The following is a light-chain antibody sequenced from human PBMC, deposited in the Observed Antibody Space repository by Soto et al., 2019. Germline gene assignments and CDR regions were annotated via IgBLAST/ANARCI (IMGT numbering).Light chain of an antibody. CDR1: QSINSRY. CDR3: QQFGSSPGFT. V-gene: IGKV3-20*01. CDR2: GAS. J-gene: IGKJ3*01. Sequence: DIVLTQSPGTLSLSLGERATLSCRASQSINSRYLAWYQQKPGQAPRLLIYGASSRAAGIPDRFSGSGSGTDLTLTISRLQPEYFAVYYCQQFGSSPGFTFGPGTKVDIK.